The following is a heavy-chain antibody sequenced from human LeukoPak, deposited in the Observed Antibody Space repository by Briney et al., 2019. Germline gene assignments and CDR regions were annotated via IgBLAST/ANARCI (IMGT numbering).Heavy chain of an antibody. CDR2: IIPIFGIA. J-gene: IGHJ5*02. D-gene: IGHD2-21*01. V-gene: IGHV1-69*04. CDR1: GGTFSSYA. CDR3: ARVSDNWFDP. Sequence: SVKVSCKASGGTFSSYAISWVRQAPGQGLEWMGRIIPIFGIANYAQKFQGRVTITADKSTSTAYMELSSLRSEDTAVYYCARVSDNWFDPWGQGILVTVSS.